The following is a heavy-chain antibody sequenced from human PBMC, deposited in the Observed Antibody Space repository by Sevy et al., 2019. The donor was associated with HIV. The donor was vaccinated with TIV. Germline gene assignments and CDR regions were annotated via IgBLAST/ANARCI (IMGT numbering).Heavy chain of an antibody. V-gene: IGHV3-30*02. D-gene: IGHD2-2*01. CDR2: LSYDERNK. Sequence: GGSLRLSCAASGYIFSSYGIHWVRQAPGKGLEWVAFLSYDERNKYYAASVKGRFTISGDSSKNTFYLQMNNLRADDTAVYYCAKDRDVLLVPSTMRDEYPGYGMDVWGQGTTVTVSS. CDR1: GYIFSSYG. CDR3: AKDRDVLLVPSTMRDEYPGYGMDV. J-gene: IGHJ6*02.